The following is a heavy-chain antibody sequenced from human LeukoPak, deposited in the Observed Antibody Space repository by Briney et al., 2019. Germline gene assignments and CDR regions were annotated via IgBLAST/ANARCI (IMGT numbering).Heavy chain of an antibody. CDR3: ARLVLGDYFDY. V-gene: IGHV4-31*03. CDR1: GGSISIGGYY. J-gene: IGHJ4*02. CDR2: IYYSGST. Sequence: SQTLSLTCTVSGGSISIGGYYWSWIRQHPGKGLEWIGYIYYSGSTYYNPSLKSRVTISVDTSKNQFSLKLSSVTAADTAVYYCARLVLGDYFDYWGQGTLVTVSS. D-gene: IGHD2-8*01.